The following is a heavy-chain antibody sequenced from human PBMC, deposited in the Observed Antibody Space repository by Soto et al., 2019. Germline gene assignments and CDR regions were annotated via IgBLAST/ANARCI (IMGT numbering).Heavy chain of an antibody. CDR2: MSGSGAST. V-gene: IGHV3-23*01. Sequence: PGGSLRLSCAASGFTFSNYPMSWVRQAPGKGLEWVSGMSGSGASTYYADSVKGRFTISRDNSKNTLYLQMNSLRGEDTAIYYCAKVGSGWYYFDYWGQGTLVTVSS. J-gene: IGHJ4*02. D-gene: IGHD6-19*01. CDR1: GFTFSNYP. CDR3: AKVGSGWYYFDY.